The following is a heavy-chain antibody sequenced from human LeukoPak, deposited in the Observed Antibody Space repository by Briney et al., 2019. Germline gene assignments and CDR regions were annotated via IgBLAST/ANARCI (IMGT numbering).Heavy chain of an antibody. D-gene: IGHD6-13*01. CDR3: AKETGPGIAAAEGFDY. J-gene: IGHJ4*02. CDR2: ISYDGSNK. V-gene: IGHV3-30*18. CDR1: GFTFSSYG. Sequence: GGSLRLSCAASGFTFSSYGMHWVRQAPGKGLEWVAVISYDGSNKYYAGSVKGRFTISRDNSKNTLYLQMNSLRAEDTAVYYCAKETGPGIAAAEGFDYWGQGTLVTVSS.